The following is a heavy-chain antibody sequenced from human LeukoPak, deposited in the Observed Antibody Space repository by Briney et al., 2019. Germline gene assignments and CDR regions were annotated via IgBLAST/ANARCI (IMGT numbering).Heavy chain of an antibody. CDR3: ARVVPVAMTEYYHYYMDV. V-gene: IGHV1-69*06. J-gene: IGHJ6*03. Sequence: AASVKVSCKASGGTFNNYGISWGRQAPGQGLEWMGRIIPIFGTSNYAQKFQGRVTITADKSTGTAYMEVSSLRSEDTAMYYCARVVPVAMTEYYHYYMDVWGKGTTVTVS. CDR1: GGTFNNYG. D-gene: IGHD2-2*01. CDR2: IIPIFGTS.